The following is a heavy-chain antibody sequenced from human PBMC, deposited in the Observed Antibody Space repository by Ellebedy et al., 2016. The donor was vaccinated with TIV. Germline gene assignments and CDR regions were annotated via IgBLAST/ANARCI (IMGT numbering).Heavy chain of an antibody. D-gene: IGHD6-6*01. CDR2: IYYSGST. Sequence: SETLSLXCTVSGGSISSSSYYWGWIRQPPGKGLERIGSIYYSGSTYYNPSLKSRVTISVDTSKNQFSLKLSSVTAADTAVYYCASTYSSSSRTTYNWFDPWGQGTLVTVSS. CDR3: ASTYSSSSRTTYNWFDP. V-gene: IGHV4-39*01. CDR1: GGSISSSSYY. J-gene: IGHJ5*02.